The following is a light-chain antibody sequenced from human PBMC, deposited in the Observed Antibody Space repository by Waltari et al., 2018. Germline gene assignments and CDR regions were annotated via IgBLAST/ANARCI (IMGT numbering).Light chain of an antibody. J-gene: IGKJ1*01. CDR2: GAS. V-gene: IGKV3-15*01. CDR1: QSVSSN. Sequence: EIVMTQSPATLSVSPGERATLSCRASQSVSSNLAWYQQKPGQAPRLFIHGASTRATGIPARFSGSGSGTEFSLTISSLQSEDFAVYYCQQYNNWPVTFDQGTKVEIK. CDR3: QQYNNWPVT.